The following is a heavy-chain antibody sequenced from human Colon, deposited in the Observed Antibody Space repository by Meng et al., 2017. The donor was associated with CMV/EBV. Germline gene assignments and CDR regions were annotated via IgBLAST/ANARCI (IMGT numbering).Heavy chain of an antibody. CDR2: IYSNGRI. V-gene: IGHV4-4*07. J-gene: IGHJ1*01. CDR1: GGSISGHY. CDR3: GRAGARGVPIDV. Sequence: VQLQESGPGLLKPSGILSLTCTVSGGSISGHYWTWIRRPAGEGLQWLGRIYSNGRIDENYSLRSRVTISVDTSKNQLSLRLTSVTAADTAVYYCGRAGARGVPIDVWGRGTLVTVSS. D-gene: IGHD3-10*01.